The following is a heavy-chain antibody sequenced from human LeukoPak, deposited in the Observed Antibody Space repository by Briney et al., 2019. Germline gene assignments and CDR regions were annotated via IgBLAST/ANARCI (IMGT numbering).Heavy chain of an antibody. Sequence: SETLSLTCTVSGGSISSISYYWGWVRQPPGKGLEWIGNIHYSGSTYYNPSLKSRVAISADTSKNQFSLKVNFVTAADTAVYYRASSLYDSRGYYFDYWGQGILVTVSS. CDR1: GGSISSISYY. CDR2: IHYSGST. V-gene: IGHV4-39*01. CDR3: ASSLYDSRGYYFDY. D-gene: IGHD3-22*01. J-gene: IGHJ4*02.